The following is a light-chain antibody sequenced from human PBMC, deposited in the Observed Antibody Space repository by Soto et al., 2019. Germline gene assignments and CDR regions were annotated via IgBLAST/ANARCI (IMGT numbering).Light chain of an antibody. V-gene: IGKV3-15*01. CDR3: QQYNNWPLT. Sequence: EIVMTQSPATLSVSPGDRATLSCRAGQSIRSNLAWYQQKPGQAPRLLIYGVSIRATGIPARFSGSGSGTEFTLTISSLQSEDFALYYCQQYNNWPLTFGGGTKVEIK. J-gene: IGKJ4*01. CDR1: QSIRSN. CDR2: GVS.